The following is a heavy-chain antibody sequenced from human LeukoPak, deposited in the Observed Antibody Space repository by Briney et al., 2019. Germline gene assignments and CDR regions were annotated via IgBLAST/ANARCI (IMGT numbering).Heavy chain of an antibody. J-gene: IGHJ5*02. CDR1: GGSISSYY. CDR2: IHYTGST. V-gene: IGHV4-59*01. D-gene: IGHD3-22*01. CDR3: ARDRCPAASYYDNRDRAGWFDP. Sequence: PSETLSLTCTVSGGSISSYYWSWIRQPPGKGLEWIGDIHYTGSTKYNPSLKSRVTTSLVTSKKHFSLKLSSVTAADTAVYYCARDRCPAASYYDNRDRAGWFDPWGQGTLVTASS.